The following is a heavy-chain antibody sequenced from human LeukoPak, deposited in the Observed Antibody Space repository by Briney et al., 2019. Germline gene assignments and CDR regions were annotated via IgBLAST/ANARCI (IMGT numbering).Heavy chain of an antibody. CDR3: ARVLKPPSGWYFDY. J-gene: IGHJ4*02. V-gene: IGHV1-18*01. D-gene: IGHD6-19*01. Sequence: GASVKVSCKASGYTFTSYGTSWVRQAPGQGLEWMGWISAYNGNTNYAQKLQGRVTMTTDTSASTAHMELRSLRSDGTAVYYCARVLKPPSGWYFDYWGQGTLVTVSS. CDR1: GYTFTSYG. CDR2: ISAYNGNT.